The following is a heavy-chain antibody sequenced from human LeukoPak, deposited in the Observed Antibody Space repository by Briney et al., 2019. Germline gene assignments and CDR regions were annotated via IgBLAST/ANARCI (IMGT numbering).Heavy chain of an antibody. V-gene: IGHV3-21*01. CDR3: ARDWFPLQWLVPSLDY. CDR1: GFTFSSYS. Sequence: KAGGSLRLSCAASGFTFSSYSMNWVRQAPGKGLEWVSSISSSSSYIYYADSVKGRFTISRDNAKNSLYLQMNSLRAEDTAVYYCARDWFPLQWLVPSLDYWGQGTLVTVSS. D-gene: IGHD6-19*01. J-gene: IGHJ4*02. CDR2: ISSSSSYI.